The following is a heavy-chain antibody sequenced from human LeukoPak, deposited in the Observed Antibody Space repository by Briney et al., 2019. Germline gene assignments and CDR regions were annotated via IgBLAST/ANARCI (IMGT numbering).Heavy chain of an antibody. CDR3: ARAPGIIAAAGTRWFDP. CDR1: GGSFSSYN. Sequence: PSETLSLTCAVYGGSFSSYNWSWIRQPPGKGLEWIGEINHSGSTNYNPSLKSRVTISVDTSKNQFSLKLSSVTAADTAVYYCARAPGIIAAAGTRWFDPWGQGTLVTVSS. CDR2: INHSGST. V-gene: IGHV4-34*01. D-gene: IGHD6-13*01. J-gene: IGHJ5*02.